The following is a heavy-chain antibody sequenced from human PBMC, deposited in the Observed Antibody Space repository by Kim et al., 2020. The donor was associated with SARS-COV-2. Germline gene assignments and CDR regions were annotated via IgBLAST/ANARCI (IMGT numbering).Heavy chain of an antibody. CDR3: ARSSESLWFGEFRYNWFDP. J-gene: IGHJ5*02. D-gene: IGHD3-10*01. V-gene: IGHV4-39*01. Sequence: SRVTISVDTSKNQFSLKLSSVTAADTAVYYCARSSESLWFGEFRYNWFDPWGQGTLVTVSS.